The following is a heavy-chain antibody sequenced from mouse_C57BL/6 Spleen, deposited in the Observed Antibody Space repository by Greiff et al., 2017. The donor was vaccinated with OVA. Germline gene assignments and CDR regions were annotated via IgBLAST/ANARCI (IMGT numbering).Heavy chain of an antibody. D-gene: IGHD1-1*01. J-gene: IGHJ2*01. CDR1: GYTFTDYY. Sequence: EVQLQQSGPELVKPGASVKISCKASGYTFTDYYMNWVKQSHGKSLEWIGDINPNNGGTSYNQKFKGKATLTVDKSSSTAYMELRSLTSEDSAVYYCARAPITTVVVDYWGQGTTLTVSS. V-gene: IGHV1-26*01. CDR2: INPNNGGT. CDR3: ARAPITTVVVDY.